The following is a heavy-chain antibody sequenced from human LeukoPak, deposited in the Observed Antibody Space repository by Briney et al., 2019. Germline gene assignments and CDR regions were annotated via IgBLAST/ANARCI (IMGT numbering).Heavy chain of an antibody. Sequence: GGSLRLSCAASGFTFSSYSMNWVRQAPGKGLEWVSSISTSSSYIYYADSVKGRFTISRDNSKNTLYLQMNSLRAEDTAVYYCARWTRAYGMDVWGQGTTVTVSS. CDR3: ARWTRAYGMDV. V-gene: IGHV3-21*01. CDR2: ISTSSSYI. D-gene: IGHD3/OR15-3a*01. J-gene: IGHJ6*02. CDR1: GFTFSSYS.